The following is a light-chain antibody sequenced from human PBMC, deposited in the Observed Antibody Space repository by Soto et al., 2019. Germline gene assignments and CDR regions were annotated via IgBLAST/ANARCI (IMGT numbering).Light chain of an antibody. CDR1: RGIRSY. CDR3: QQLNDYPALS. J-gene: IGKJ4*01. V-gene: IGKV1-9*01. CDR2: AAS. Sequence: DTQLTQSPSFLSASVGDRVTITCRASRGIRSYLAWYQQKSGKAPKLLIYAASTLQSGIPSRFSGSGSGTEYTLTISSLQPEDFGTYYCQQLNDYPALSFGGGTKVDIK.